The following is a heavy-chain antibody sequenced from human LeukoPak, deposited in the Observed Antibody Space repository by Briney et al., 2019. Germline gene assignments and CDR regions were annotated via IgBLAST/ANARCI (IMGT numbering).Heavy chain of an antibody. CDR1: GFTFSSYW. V-gene: IGHV3-74*01. CDR3: ARAPETMATVTLPDY. Sequence: GGSLRLSCAASGFTFSSYWMHWVRQAPGRGLVWVSRINTDGSSTSYADSVKGRFTISRDNAKNSLYLQMNSLRAEDTAVYYCARAPETMATVTLPDYWGQGTLVTVSS. D-gene: IGHD4-17*01. J-gene: IGHJ4*02. CDR2: INTDGSST.